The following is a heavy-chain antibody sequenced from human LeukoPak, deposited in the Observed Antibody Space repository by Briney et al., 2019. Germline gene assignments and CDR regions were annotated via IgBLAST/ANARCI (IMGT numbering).Heavy chain of an antibody. CDR2: INPNSGGT. Sequence: ASVKVSCKASGYTFTGYYMHWARQAPGQGLEWMGWINPNSGGTNYAQKFQGRVTMTRDTSISTAYMELSRLRSDDTAVYYCARDIITGTTGFDYWGQGTLVTVSS. V-gene: IGHV1-2*02. CDR3: ARDIITGTTGFDY. CDR1: GYTFTGYY. J-gene: IGHJ4*02. D-gene: IGHD1-7*01.